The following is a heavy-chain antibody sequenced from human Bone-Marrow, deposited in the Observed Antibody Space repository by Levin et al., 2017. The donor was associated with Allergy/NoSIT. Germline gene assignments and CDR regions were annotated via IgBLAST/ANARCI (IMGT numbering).Heavy chain of an antibody. J-gene: IGHJ4*02. CDR1: NYSINSDFH. V-gene: IGHV4-38-2*01. CDR3: AKTLGYCSSDGCYYYFDS. D-gene: IGHD2-2*01. CDR2: IDPSGNT. Sequence: SETLSLTCAVSNYSINSDFHWGWIRQPPGKGLEWIGSIDPSGNTYYNPSLKSRVTISMDTSENQFSLRLTSVTAADTAVYYCAKTLGYCSSDGCYYYFDSWGQGTLVTVSS.